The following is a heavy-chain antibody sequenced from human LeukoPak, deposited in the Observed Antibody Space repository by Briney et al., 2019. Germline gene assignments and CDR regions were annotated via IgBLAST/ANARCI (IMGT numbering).Heavy chain of an antibody. D-gene: IGHD3-22*01. CDR1: GYTLSTYW. Sequence: GGSLRLSCEASGYTLSTYWMKWVRQVPGKGLDWVANINPDGSGKRYVDSVKGRFTIARDNADNSLSLQMNSLRAEDTAVYYCARDRDDSSGEEGFDPWGQGTLVTVSS. V-gene: IGHV3-7*01. CDR2: INPDGSGK. J-gene: IGHJ5*02. CDR3: ARDRDDSSGEEGFDP.